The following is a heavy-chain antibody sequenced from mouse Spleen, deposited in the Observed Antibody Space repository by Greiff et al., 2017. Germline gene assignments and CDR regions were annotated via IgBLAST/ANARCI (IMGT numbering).Heavy chain of an antibody. J-gene: IGHJ3*01. D-gene: IGHD3-2*01. CDR1: GFTFSDYG. CDR2: ISSGSSTI. Sequence: EVHLVESGGGLVKPGGSLKLSCAASGFTFSDYGMHWVRQAPEKGLEWVAYISSGSSTIYYADTVKGRFTISRDNAKNTLFLQMTSLRSEDTAMYYCARKDSAGYHAWFAYWGQGTLVTVSA. CDR3: ARKDSAGYHAWFAY. V-gene: IGHV5-17*01.